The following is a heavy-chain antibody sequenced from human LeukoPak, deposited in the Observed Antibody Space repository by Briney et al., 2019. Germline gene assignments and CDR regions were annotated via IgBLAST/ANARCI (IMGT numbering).Heavy chain of an antibody. D-gene: IGHD3-22*01. CDR3: ARDSDDSSGYYPGYFDY. CDR2: INPNSGGT. J-gene: IGHJ4*02. CDR1: GYTFTCYY. V-gene: IGHV1-2*02. Sequence: ASVKVSCKASGYTFTCYYMHWVRQAPGQGLEWTGSINPNSGGTNYAQKFQGRVTMTRDTSISTAYMELSRLRSDDTAVYYCARDSDDSSGYYPGYFDYWGQGTLVTVSS.